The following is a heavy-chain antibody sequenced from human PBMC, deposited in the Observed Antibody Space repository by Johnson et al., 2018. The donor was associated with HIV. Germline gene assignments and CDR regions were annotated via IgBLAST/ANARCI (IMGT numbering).Heavy chain of an antibody. V-gene: IGHV3-20*04. Sequence: VQLVESGGGVVQPGGSLRLSCTGSGFTFDDYGMSWVRQGPGKRLEWVSGIKWSGGSTGYADSVTARFMISRDNAKNSLYLQMNSLRVEDTALYYCVRVGGNGNYFFDPFDMWGQGTMVTVSS. D-gene: IGHD1-26*01. CDR3: VRVGGNGNYFFDPFDM. J-gene: IGHJ3*02. CDR1: GFTFDDYG. CDR2: IKWSGGST.